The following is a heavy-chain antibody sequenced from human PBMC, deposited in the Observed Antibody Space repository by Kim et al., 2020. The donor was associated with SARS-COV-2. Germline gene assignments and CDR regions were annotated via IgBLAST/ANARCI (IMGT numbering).Heavy chain of an antibody. J-gene: IGHJ5*02. CDR2: INTNTGNP. Sequence: ASVKVSCKASGYTFTSYAMNWVRQAPGQGLEWMGWINTNTGNPTYAQGFTGRFVFSLDTSVSTAYLQISSLKAEDTAVYYCARDFSWQWLARHGSFDPWGQGTLVTVSS. CDR3: ARDFSWQWLARHGSFDP. CDR1: GYTFTSYA. D-gene: IGHD6-19*01. V-gene: IGHV7-4-1*02.